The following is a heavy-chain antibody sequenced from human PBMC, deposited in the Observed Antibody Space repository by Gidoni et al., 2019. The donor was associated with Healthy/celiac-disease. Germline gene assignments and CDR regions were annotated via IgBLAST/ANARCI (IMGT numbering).Heavy chain of an antibody. J-gene: IGHJ4*02. CDR3: ARGGYYYDSSGYSLDY. V-gene: IGHV5-51*01. CDR1: GYSFTIYW. D-gene: IGHD3-22*01. CDR2: IYPGDSDT. Sequence: EVQLVPSGAEVKKPGESLKISCKGSGYSFTIYWIGWVRQMPGKGLEWMGIIYPGDSDTRYSPSFQGQVTISADKSISTAYLQWSSLKASDTAMYYCARGGYYYDSSGYSLDYWGQGTLVTVSS.